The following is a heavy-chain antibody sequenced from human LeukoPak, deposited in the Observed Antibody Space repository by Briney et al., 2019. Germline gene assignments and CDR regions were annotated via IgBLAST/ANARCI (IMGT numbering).Heavy chain of an antibody. Sequence: ASVKVSCKASGGTFSSYAISWVRQAPRQGLEWMGRIIPILGIANYAQKFQGRVTITADKSTSTAYMELSSLRSEDTAVYYCAREVATTLPYFDYWGQGTLVTVSS. CDR2: IIPILGIA. CDR3: AREVATTLPYFDY. V-gene: IGHV1-69*04. CDR1: GGTFSSYA. D-gene: IGHD2-15*01. J-gene: IGHJ4*02.